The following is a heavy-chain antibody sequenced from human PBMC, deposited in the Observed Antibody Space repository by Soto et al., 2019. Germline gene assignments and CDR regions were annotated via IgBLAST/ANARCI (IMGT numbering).Heavy chain of an antibody. CDR1: GGSFSGYY. CDR2: INHSGST. D-gene: IGHD3-10*01. Sequence: QVQLQQWGAGLLKPSETLSLTCAVYGGSFSGYYWSWIRQPPGKGLEWIGEINHSGSTNYNPSLKSRVTISVDTSKNQFSLKLSSVTAADTAVYYCARGRGADTRITMVRGVRRSWGFDYWGQGTLVTGSS. V-gene: IGHV4-34*01. CDR3: ARGRGADTRITMVRGVRRSWGFDY. J-gene: IGHJ4*02.